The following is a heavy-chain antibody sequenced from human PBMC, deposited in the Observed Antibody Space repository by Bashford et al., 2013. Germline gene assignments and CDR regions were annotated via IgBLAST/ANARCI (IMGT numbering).Heavy chain of an antibody. CDR2: IVPLFRRT. Sequence: WVRQAPGQGLEWMGGIVPLFRRTTYAQKFLGRVTITADESMSTTYMELSSLRSNDTAIYYCHGGIQFDDWGKGTLVTVSS. V-gene: IGHV1-69*01. D-gene: IGHD4-23*01. J-gene: IGHJ4*02. CDR3: HGGIQFDD.